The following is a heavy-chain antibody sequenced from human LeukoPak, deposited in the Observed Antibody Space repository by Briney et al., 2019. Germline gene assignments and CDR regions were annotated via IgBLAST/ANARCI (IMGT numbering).Heavy chain of an antibody. D-gene: IGHD3-22*01. V-gene: IGHV1-69*04. CDR3: ARNLLPDYYDSSGYDY. CDR1: GGTFSSYA. Sequence: ASVKVSCKASGGTFSSYAISWVRQAPGQGLEWMGRIIPILGIANYAQKFQGRVTITADKSTSTAYMELSSLRSEDTAVYYCARNLLPDYYDSSGYDYWGQGTLVTVSS. J-gene: IGHJ4*02. CDR2: IIPILGIA.